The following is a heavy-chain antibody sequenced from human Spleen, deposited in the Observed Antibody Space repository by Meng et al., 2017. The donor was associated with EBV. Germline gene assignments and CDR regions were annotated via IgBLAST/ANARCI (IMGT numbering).Heavy chain of an antibody. D-gene: IGHD6-6*01. Sequence: QVLLQQWGAGLLKPSETLSLPCAVDGGSFSGYYWSWIRQPPGKGLEWIGEINHSGSTNYNPSLKSRLTISVDTSKSQFSLKLSSVTAADTAVYYCARGGRASARAGVGHDFWGQGTLVTVSS. CDR3: ARGGRASARAGVGHDF. V-gene: IGHV4-34*01. CDR2: INHSGST. CDR1: GGSFSGYY. J-gene: IGHJ4*02.